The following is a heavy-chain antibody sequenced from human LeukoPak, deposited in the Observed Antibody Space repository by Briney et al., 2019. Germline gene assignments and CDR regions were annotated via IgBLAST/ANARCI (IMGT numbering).Heavy chain of an antibody. CDR3: TRRDYDHWYFDQ. CDR2: IYYSGST. CDR1: GGSIGYNY. V-gene: IGHV4-59*08. D-gene: IGHD3-16*01. J-gene: IGHJ4*02. Sequence: PSETLSLTCTVSGGSIGYNYWSWIRQPPGKGLEWIGYIYYSGSTDYNPSLKSRVTMSVDTSKNMFSLKLRSVTAADTAVYYCTRRDYDHWYFDQWGQGTLVTVSS.